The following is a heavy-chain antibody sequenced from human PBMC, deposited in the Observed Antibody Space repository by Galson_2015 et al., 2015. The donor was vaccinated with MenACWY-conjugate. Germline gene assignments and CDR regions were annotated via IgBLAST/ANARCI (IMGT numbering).Heavy chain of an antibody. Sequence: SVKVSCNASGYSFITYYLQWVRRQPGEELVWWVGFHDYSGNTKYSQKLQGRVTVTRDTSESPGYMELSSLRSEDTAVYYCVRDVCSTTSCDSAHHWGQGTLVTVSS. CDR1: GYSFITYY. CDR2: FHDYSGNT. J-gene: IGHJ5*02. D-gene: IGHD2-2*01. CDR3: VRDVCSTTSCDSAHH. V-gene: IGHV1-3*01.